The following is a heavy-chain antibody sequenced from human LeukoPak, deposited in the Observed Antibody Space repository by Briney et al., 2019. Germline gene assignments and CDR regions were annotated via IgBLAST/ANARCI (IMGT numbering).Heavy chain of an antibody. V-gene: IGHV3-23*01. CDR1: GFTFSSYA. D-gene: IGHD2-21*01. Sequence: PGGSLRLSCAASGFTFSSYAMSWVRQAPGKGLEWVSAISGSGVTPYYADSVRGRFTISRDNSKNTLYLQMNSLRAEDTAVYYCAKDRVINDWGQGTLVTVSS. J-gene: IGHJ4*02. CDR2: ISGSGVTP. CDR3: AKDRVIND.